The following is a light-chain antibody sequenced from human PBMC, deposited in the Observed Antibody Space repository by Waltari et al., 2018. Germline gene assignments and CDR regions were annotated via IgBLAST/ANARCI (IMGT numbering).Light chain of an antibody. CDR1: QSVSSSY. CDR2: GAS. CDR3: QQYGSSRWT. Sequence: EIVLTQSPGTLSLSPGERATLSCRASQSVSSSYLAWYQQKPGQAPRLLIYGASSRATGIPDRCSGGGSGTDFTLTISRLEPEDVAVYYCQQYGSSRWTFGQGTKVEIK. J-gene: IGKJ1*01. V-gene: IGKV3-20*01.